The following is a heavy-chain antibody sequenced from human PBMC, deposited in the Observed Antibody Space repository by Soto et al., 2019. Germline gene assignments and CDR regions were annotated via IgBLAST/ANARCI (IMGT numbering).Heavy chain of an antibody. CDR2: FYYSEST. CDR1: DGSISSSSVY. D-gene: IGHD3-3*01. J-gene: IGHJ4*02. CDR3: ATITIFGVGHRYCDY. Sequence: CVTSGVSDGSISSSSVYRSRIRQPPGKGLEWIGSFYYSESTYYNPSLKSRVIISVDTSKNQFSLKLSSVTAADTAVYYCATITIFGVGHRYCDYWGQGTLV. V-gene: IGHV4-39*01.